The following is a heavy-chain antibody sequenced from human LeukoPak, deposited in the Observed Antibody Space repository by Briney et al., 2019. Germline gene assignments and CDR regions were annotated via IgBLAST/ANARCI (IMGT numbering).Heavy chain of an antibody. J-gene: IGHJ2*01. D-gene: IGHD3-22*01. CDR3: ATRPAPSYYDSSGYYFDRYFDL. CDR1: GYSFPSYW. V-gene: IGHV5-51*01. Sequence: GESLKISCKGSGYSFPSYWIGWVRQMPGKGLEWMGIIYPGDSDTRYSPSFQGQDTISADKSISTAYLQWSSLKASDTAMYYCATRPAPSYYDSSGYYFDRYFDLWGRGTLVTVSS. CDR2: IYPGDSDT.